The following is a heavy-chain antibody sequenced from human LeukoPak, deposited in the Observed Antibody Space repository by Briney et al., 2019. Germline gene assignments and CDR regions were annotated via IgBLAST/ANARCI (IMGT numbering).Heavy chain of an antibody. Sequence: PSETLSLTCTVSGGSISSGGYYWSWIRQHPGKGLEWIGYIYYSGSTYYNPSLKSRVTISVDTSKNQFSLKLSSVTAADTAVYYCARQSGYFYYGMDVWGQGTTVTVSS. CDR3: ARQSGYFYYGMDV. CDR1: GGSISSGGYY. J-gene: IGHJ6*02. V-gene: IGHV4-31*03. D-gene: IGHD3-10*01. CDR2: IYYSGST.